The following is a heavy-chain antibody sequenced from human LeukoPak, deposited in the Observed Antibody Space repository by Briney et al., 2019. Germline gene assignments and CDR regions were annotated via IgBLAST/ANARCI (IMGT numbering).Heavy chain of an antibody. Sequence: NPGGSLRLSCAASGFTFSSYSMNWVRQAPGKGLELVGRIKSKTDGGTTNYAAPVEGRFTISRDDSKNTLYLQMNSLKIEDTAVYYCTSTTVNMGGWGQGTLVTVSS. J-gene: IGHJ4*02. CDR3: TSTTVNMGG. CDR2: IKSKTDGGTT. D-gene: IGHD2/OR15-2a*01. CDR1: GFTFSSYS. V-gene: IGHV3-15*01.